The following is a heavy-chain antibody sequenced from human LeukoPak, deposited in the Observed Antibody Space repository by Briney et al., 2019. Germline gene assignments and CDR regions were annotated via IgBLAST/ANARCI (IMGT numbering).Heavy chain of an antibody. CDR1: GFTFSSYG. J-gene: IGHJ4*02. Sequence: GRSLRLSCAASGFTFSSYGMHWVRQAPGKGLEWVAVISYDGSNKYYADSVKGRSTISRDNSKNTLYLQMNSLRAEDTAVYYCARDSPVATWWGQGTLVTVSS. CDR2: ISYDGSNK. CDR3: ARDSPVATW. D-gene: IGHD1-26*01. V-gene: IGHV3-30*03.